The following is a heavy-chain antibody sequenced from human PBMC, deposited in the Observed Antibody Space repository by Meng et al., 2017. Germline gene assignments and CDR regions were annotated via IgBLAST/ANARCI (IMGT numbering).Heavy chain of an antibody. V-gene: IGHV3-53*04. CDR1: GFTFSAYR. CDR2: IYSGGST. Sequence: GGSLRLSCAASGFTFSAYRMNWVRQAPGKGLEWVSVIYSGGSTYYADSVKGRFTISRHNSKNTLYLQMNSLRAEDTAVYYCARDLVLSSSWDPYYYYGMDVWGQGTTVTVSS. J-gene: IGHJ6*02. CDR3: ARDLVLSSSWDPYYYYGMDV. D-gene: IGHD6-13*01.